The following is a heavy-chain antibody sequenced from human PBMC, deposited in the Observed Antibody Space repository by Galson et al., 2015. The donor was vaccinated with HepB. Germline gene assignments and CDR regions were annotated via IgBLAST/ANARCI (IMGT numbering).Heavy chain of an antibody. V-gene: IGHV4-61*01. CDR3: ARYFER. J-gene: IGHJ4*02. CDR2: IYYSGST. CDR1: GGSVSSGSYY. D-gene: IGHD3-9*01. Sequence: ETLSLTCTVSGGSVSSGSYYWSWIRQPPGKGLEWIGYIYYSGSTKYNTSLKSRVTISIDTSRTQFSLRLTSVTAADTAVYYCARYFERWGQGTLVTVSS.